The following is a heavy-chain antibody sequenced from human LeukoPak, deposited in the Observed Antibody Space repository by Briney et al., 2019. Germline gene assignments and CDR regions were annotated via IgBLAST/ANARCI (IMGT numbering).Heavy chain of an antibody. V-gene: IGHV3-74*01. J-gene: IGHJ4*02. CDR3: ASSVVDIPMPTAV. CDR2: INSDGSST. CDR1: GFTFSRYW. D-gene: IGHD5-18*01. Sequence: PGGSLRLSCAASGFTFSRYWMYWVRQAPGKGLVWVSRINSDGSSTSYADSVKGRFTISRDNAKNTLFLQMNSLRVEDTAVYYCASSVVDIPMPTAVRGQGTLVTVSS.